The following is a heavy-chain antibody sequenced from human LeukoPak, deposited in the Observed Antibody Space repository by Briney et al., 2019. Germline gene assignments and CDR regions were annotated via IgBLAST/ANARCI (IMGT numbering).Heavy chain of an antibody. D-gene: IGHD1-20*01. Sequence: PAGSLTLSCAASGFTFSSYSMNWVRQAPGKGLEWVSSISTSSTYIYYADSVKGRFTISRDNAKNSLYLQMNSLRAEDTAVYYCARDPPFIIGTTFFDYWGQGTLVTVSS. J-gene: IGHJ4*02. CDR1: GFTFSSYS. V-gene: IGHV3-21*01. CDR3: ARDPPFIIGTTFFDY. CDR2: ISTSSTYI.